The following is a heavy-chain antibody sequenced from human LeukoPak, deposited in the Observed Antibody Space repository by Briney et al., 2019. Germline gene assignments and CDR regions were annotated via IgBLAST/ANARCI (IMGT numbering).Heavy chain of an antibody. CDR2: ISGGGGTT. CDR1: GFTFGSYA. CDR3: ARDSSTSCFDY. D-gene: IGHD2-2*01. J-gene: IGHJ4*02. Sequence: GGSLRLSCAASGFTFGSYAMSWVRQAPGKGLEWVSGISGGGGTTYYADSVKGRFTISRDNSKNTLYLQMNSLRDDDTAVYYCARDSSTSCFDYWGQGTLVTVSS. V-gene: IGHV3-23*01.